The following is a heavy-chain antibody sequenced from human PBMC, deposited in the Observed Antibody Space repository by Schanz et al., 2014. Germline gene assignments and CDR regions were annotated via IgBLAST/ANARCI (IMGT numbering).Heavy chain of an antibody. J-gene: IGHJ4*02. CDR3: AKEKGDCSSTSCSYYFDY. Sequence: QVQLVESGGGVVQPGRSLRLSCAASGFTFSNFAIHWVRQAPAKGLEWVAVVGDTGTTKFYADSVKGRFTISRDNSKNTLYLQMNSLRAEDTAVYYCAKEKGDCSSTSCSYYFDYWGQGTLVTVSS. CDR1: GFTFSNFA. D-gene: IGHD2-2*01. V-gene: IGHV3-30*04. CDR2: VGDTGTTK.